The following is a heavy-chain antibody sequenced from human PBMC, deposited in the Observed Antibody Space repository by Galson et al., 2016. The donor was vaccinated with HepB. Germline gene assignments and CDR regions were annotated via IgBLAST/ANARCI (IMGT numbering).Heavy chain of an antibody. D-gene: IGHD6-13*01. Sequence: LRLSCATSGFTFTTYNMNWVRQAPGKGLEWVSSISSGSSYIYYADSVKGRFTISRDNVKKSLYLQMNSLRPEDTAVYYCARVREQQLLDAFDIWGQGTMVTVSS. CDR3: ARVREQQLLDAFDI. CDR1: GFTFTTYN. V-gene: IGHV3-21*01. CDR2: ISSGSSYI. J-gene: IGHJ3*02.